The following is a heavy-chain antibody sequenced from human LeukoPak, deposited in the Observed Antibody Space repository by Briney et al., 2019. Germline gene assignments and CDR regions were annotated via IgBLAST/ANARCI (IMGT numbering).Heavy chain of an antibody. D-gene: IGHD3-10*01. CDR2: ISYDGSNK. CDR1: GFTFSSYG. V-gene: IGHV3-30*18. Sequence: GGSLRLSCAASGFTFSSYGMHWVRQAPGKGLEWVAVISYDGSNKYYADSVKGRFTISRDNSKNTLYLQMNSLRAEDTAVYYCAKGFRDYYGSGSPLHWGQGTLVTVSS. J-gene: IGHJ4*02. CDR3: AKGFRDYYGSGSPLH.